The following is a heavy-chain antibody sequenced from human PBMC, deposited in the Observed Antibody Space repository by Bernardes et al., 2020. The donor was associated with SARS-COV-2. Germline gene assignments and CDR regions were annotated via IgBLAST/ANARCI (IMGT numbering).Heavy chain of an antibody. CDR2: INGDGRTT. Sequence: GGSLRLSRAVSGFSVRTKYMTWVRQAPGKGLEWVSRINGDGRTTNYADSVKGRFTISRDNAKNALYLHMNSLRAEDTAVYYCTRVLEGRAGAFDIWGQGTMVTVSS. D-gene: IGHD2-15*01. CDR3: TRVLEGRAGAFDI. V-gene: IGHV3-74*01. CDR1: GFSVRTKY. J-gene: IGHJ3*02.